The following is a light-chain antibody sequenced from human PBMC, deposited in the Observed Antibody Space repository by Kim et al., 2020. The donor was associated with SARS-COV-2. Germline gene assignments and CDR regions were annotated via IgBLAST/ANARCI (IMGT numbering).Light chain of an antibody. V-gene: IGKV1-9*01. CDR3: QQLNTYPPYT. J-gene: IGKJ2*01. CDR1: QGISNY. Sequence: SVGNRVPITCPTSQGISNYLAWYQQKPGKAPKPLIYEASTLQSGVPSRFIGSGSGTEFTLTISSLQPEDFATYYCQQLNTYPPYTFGQGTKLEI. CDR2: EAS.